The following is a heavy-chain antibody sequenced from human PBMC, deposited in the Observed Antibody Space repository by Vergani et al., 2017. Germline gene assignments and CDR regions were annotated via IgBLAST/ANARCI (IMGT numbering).Heavy chain of an antibody. J-gene: IGHJ4*02. CDR2: IYYSGST. Sequence: QVQLQESGPGLVKPSETLSLTCTVSGGSISSYYWSWIRQPPGKGLEWIGYIYYSGSTNYNPSLKSRFTISVDTSKNQFSLKLSSVTAADTAVYYCAREGGSYHFEDWGQGTLVTVSS. CDR1: GGSISSYY. D-gene: IGHD1-26*01. CDR3: AREGGSYHFED. V-gene: IGHV4-59*01.